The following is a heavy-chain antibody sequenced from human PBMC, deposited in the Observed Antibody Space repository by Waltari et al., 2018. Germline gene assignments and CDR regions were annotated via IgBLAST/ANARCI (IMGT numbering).Heavy chain of an antibody. J-gene: IGHJ6*01. V-gene: IGHV4-38-2*01. CDR2: WYRSGST. Sequence: VHLQESGPGLVKPSETLSLPCGVSAYSIRSGSFLGWIRQPQRKGLEWIGSWYRSGSTYYNPSLQSRVTISADTSKNQFSLNLTSVTAADTAVYYCARVSSSWYLGDYFYYGVDVWGQGATVTVSS. CDR1: AYSIRSGSF. CDR3: ARVSSSWYLGDYFYYGVDV. D-gene: IGHD6-13*01.